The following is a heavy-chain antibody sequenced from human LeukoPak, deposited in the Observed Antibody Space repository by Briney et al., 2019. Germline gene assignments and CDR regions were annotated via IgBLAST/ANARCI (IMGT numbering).Heavy chain of an antibody. J-gene: IGHJ3*02. Sequence: SETLSLIGTVSGASISSYYWSWIRQPPGKGLDWIGYIYYSGSTNCNPSLKSRVTISVDTSKNQFSLKLSSVIAADTAVYYCASIVGKTGAFDIWGQGTMVTVSS. V-gene: IGHV4-59*01. CDR1: GASISSYY. CDR3: ASIVGKTGAFDI. D-gene: IGHD1-26*01. CDR2: IYYSGST.